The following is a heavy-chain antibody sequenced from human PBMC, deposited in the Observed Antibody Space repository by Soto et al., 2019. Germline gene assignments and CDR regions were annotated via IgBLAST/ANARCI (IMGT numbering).Heavy chain of an antibody. CDR2: INPNSGGT. V-gene: IGHV1-2*02. CDR1: GYTFTGYY. D-gene: IGHD6-6*01. Sequence: ASVKVSCKASGYTFTGYYMHWVRQAPGQGLEWMGWINPNSGGTNYAQKFQGRVTMTRDTSISTAYMELSRLRSDDTAVYYCARGQQLGGTNFDYWGQGTLVTVSS. J-gene: IGHJ4*02. CDR3: ARGQQLGGTNFDY.